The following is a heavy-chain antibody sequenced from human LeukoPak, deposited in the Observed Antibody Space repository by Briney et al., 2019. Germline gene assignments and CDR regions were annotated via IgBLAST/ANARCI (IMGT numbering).Heavy chain of an antibody. V-gene: IGHV3-53*01. D-gene: IGHD3-3*01. Sequence: PGGSLRLSCAASGFTVSSNYMSWVRQAPGKGLEWVSVIYSGGSTYYADSVKGRFTISRDNAKNTLYLQMNSLRAEDTAVYYCARDVRDDFWSGPYWGQGTLVTVSS. CDR1: GFTVSSNY. CDR3: ARDVRDDFWSGPY. J-gene: IGHJ4*02. CDR2: IYSGGST.